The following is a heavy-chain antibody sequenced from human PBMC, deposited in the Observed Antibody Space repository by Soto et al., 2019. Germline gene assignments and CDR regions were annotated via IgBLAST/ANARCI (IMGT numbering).Heavy chain of an antibody. CDR3: ARGSSHNAFDI. Sequence: EVQLVESGGDLVQPGGSLRLSCAASESTFRGYWMHWVRQAPGKGLVWVSRVNGDGSGTIYGDSVKGRFTVSSDNPKNTLFLQMNSLRFDYMVIYNWARGSSHNAFDILCQGTMVTVSS. CDR1: ESTFRGYW. V-gene: IGHV3-74*01. CDR2: VNGDGSGT. J-gene: IGHJ3*02.